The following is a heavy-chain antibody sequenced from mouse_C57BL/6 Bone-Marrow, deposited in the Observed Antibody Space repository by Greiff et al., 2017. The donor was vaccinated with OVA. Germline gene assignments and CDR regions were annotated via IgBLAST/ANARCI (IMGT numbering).Heavy chain of an antibody. CDR1: GFSFNTYA. CDR2: IRSKSNNYAT. CDR3: VREVYGYDDYFDY. Sequence: EVQLVESGGGLVQPKGSLKLSCAASGFSFNTYAMNWVRQAPGTGLEWVARIRSKSNNYATYYADSVKDRFTISRDDSESMLYLQMNNLKTEDTAMYYCVREVYGYDDYFDYWGQGTTLTVSS. J-gene: IGHJ2*01. V-gene: IGHV10-1*01. D-gene: IGHD2-2*01.